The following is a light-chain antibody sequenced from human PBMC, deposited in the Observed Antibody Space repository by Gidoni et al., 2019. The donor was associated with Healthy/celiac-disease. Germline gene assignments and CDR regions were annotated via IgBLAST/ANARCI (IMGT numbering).Light chain of an antibody. J-gene: IGLJ3*02. V-gene: IGLV4-60*02. CDR3: ETWDSNTLSGV. CDR1: SGHSSYI. Sequence: QPVLTQSSSASASLGSSVKLTCTLSSGHSSYIIAWHQQQPGKAPRYLMKLEGSGSYNKGSGVPDRFSGSSSGADRYLTISNLQFEDEADYYCETWDSNTLSGVFGGGTKLTVL. CDR2: LEGSGSY.